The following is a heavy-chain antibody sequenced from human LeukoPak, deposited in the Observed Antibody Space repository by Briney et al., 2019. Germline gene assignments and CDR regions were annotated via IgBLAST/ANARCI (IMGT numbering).Heavy chain of an antibody. V-gene: IGHV4-34*01. CDR2: IKHSGST. CDR1: GGAFSGFY. D-gene: IGHD2-15*01. CDR3: ARQPSLSYCSGGTCWFDP. J-gene: IGHJ5*02. Sequence: PSETLSPTLAVYGGAFSGFYWSWIRQPPGKGLGWIGEIKHSGSTNYNPSLKSRVTISVDTSKNQFSLKLSSVTAADTAVYYCARQPSLSYCSGGTCWFDPWGQGTLVTVSS.